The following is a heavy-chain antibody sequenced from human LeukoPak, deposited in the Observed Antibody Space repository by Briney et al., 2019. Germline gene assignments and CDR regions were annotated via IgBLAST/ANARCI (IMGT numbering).Heavy chain of an antibody. CDR1: GGSISRSF. Sequence: PSETLSLTCTVSGGSISRSFWSWVRQPTGKGLEWIGRIYSSGNTNYNPSLKSRVTMSVDTSKNQFSLKLSSVTAADTAVYYCARHTQPAPARYGMDVWGQGTTVTVSS. J-gene: IGHJ6*02. V-gene: IGHV4-4*07. CDR3: ARHTQPAPARYGMDV. D-gene: IGHD2-2*02. CDR2: IYSSGNT.